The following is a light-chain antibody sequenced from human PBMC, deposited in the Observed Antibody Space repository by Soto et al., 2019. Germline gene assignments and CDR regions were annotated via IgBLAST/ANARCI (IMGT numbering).Light chain of an antibody. Sequence: IVMTQSPATLSVSPGERATLSCRASQSVSSNLAWYQQKPGQAPRLLIYATSTRATGVPARFSGSASGTDFTLTISSLQSEDFAIYYCQQYNNWPLTFGGGTKVEIK. J-gene: IGKJ4*01. CDR3: QQYNNWPLT. V-gene: IGKV3-15*01. CDR2: ATS. CDR1: QSVSSN.